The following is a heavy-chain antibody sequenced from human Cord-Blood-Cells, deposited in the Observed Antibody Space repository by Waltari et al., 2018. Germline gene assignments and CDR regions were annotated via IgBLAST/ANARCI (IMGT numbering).Heavy chain of an antibody. J-gene: IGHJ3*02. Sequence: QVQLVQSGAEVKKPGASVKVSCKVSGYTLTELSMHWVRQVPGKGLEWMGGFDPEDGETIYAQNIQGRVTMTEDTSTDTAYMELSSLRSEYSAVYYCATDQTLAFSSFDAFDIWGQGTMVTVSS. CDR1: GYTLTELS. CDR3: ATDQTLAFSSFDAFDI. D-gene: IGHD6-6*01. CDR2: FDPEDGET. V-gene: IGHV1-24*01.